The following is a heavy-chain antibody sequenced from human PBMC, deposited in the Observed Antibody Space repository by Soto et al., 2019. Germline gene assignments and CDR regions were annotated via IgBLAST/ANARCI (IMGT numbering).Heavy chain of an antibody. V-gene: IGHV1-69*01. J-gene: IGHJ6*04. Sequence: QVQLVQSGAEVKKPGSSVKVSCKASGGTFSSYAISWVRQAPGQGLEWMGGIIPIFGTANYAQKFQGRVTITADESTSTDYRERSSLRSEDTAVYYCASIAARPHYYYGMDVGGKGTTVTVSS. CDR2: IIPIFGTA. CDR3: ASIAARPHYYYGMDV. CDR1: GGTFSSYA. D-gene: IGHD6-6*01.